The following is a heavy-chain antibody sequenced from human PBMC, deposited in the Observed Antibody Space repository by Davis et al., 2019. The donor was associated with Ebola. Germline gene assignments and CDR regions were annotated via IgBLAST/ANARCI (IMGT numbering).Heavy chain of an antibody. J-gene: IGHJ4*02. Sequence: GESLKISCAASGFTFSSYWMTWVRQAPGKGLEWVANIKQDGSEKYYVDSVKGRFTISRDNAKNSLFLQMSSLRAEDTAVYYCARVGYSSGHFDYWGQGTLATVSS. CDR2: IKQDGSEK. CDR3: ARVGYSSGHFDY. D-gene: IGHD6-19*01. CDR1: GFTFSSYW. V-gene: IGHV3-7*01.